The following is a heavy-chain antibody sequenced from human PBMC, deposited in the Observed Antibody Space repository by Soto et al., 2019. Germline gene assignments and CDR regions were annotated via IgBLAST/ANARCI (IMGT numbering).Heavy chain of an antibody. CDR1: GYTFPSYG. J-gene: IGHJ6*02. Sequence: APVKVSCKASGYTFPSYGISWVRQAPGQGLEWMGWISAYNGNTNYAQKLQGRVTMTTDTSTSTAYMELRSLRSDDTAVYYCARDGSSSSTYYYYYGMDVWGQGTTVTVSS. CDR2: ISAYNGNT. V-gene: IGHV1-18*01. D-gene: IGHD6-13*01. CDR3: ARDGSSSSTYYYYYGMDV.